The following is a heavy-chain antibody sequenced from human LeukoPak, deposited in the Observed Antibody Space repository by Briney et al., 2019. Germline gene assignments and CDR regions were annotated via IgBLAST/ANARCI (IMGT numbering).Heavy chain of an antibody. Sequence: ASVKVSCKASGYTFTGYYMHWVRQAPGQGLEWMGWINPNSGGTNYAQKFQGRVTMTRDTSISTAYMEPSRLRSDDTAVYYCARQSEEMATITFDYWGQGTLVTVSP. J-gene: IGHJ4*02. V-gene: IGHV1-2*02. CDR3: ARQSEEMATITFDY. D-gene: IGHD5-24*01. CDR1: GYTFTGYY. CDR2: INPNSGGT.